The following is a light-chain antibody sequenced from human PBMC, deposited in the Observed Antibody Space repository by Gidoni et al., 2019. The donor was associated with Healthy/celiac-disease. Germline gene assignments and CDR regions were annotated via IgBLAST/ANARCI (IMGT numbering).Light chain of an antibody. CDR3: QQYGSSPYT. V-gene: IGKV3-20*01. J-gene: IGKJ2*01. CDR2: GAS. CDR1: QSVSSSD. Sequence: ESVLTQSPGTLSLSPGERATLSCRASQSVSSSDLAWYQQKPGQAPRPLIYGASSRATGIPDRFSGSGSGTDFTLTISRLDPEDFAVYYCQQYGSSPYTFGQGTKLEIK.